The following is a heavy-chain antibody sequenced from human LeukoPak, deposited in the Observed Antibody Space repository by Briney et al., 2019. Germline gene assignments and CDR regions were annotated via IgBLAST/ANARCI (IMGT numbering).Heavy chain of an antibody. CDR1: GYTFTGYY. V-gene: IGHV1-8*02. CDR2: MNPNSGNT. CDR3: ARGRKQRLWTRSGYDY. D-gene: IGHD3-22*01. Sequence: GASVKVSCKASGYTFTGYYMHWVRQATGQGLEWMGWMNPNSGNTGYAQKFQGRVTMTRNTSISTAYMELSSLRSEDTAVYYCARGRKQRLWTRSGYDYWGQGTLVTVSS. J-gene: IGHJ4*02.